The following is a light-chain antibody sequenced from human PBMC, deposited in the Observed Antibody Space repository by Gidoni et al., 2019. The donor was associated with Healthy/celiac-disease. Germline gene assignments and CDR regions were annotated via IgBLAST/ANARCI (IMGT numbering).Light chain of an antibody. CDR2: QES. CDR1: KLGDKY. V-gene: IGLV3-1*01. CDR3: QAWDSSTFVV. J-gene: IGLJ2*01. Sequence: SYELTQPPSVSVSPGQTASITCSGDKLGDKYACWYQQKPGQSPVLFIYQESKRPSGIPERFSGSNSGNTATLTISGTQAMDEADYYCQAWDSSTFVVFGGGTKLTVL.